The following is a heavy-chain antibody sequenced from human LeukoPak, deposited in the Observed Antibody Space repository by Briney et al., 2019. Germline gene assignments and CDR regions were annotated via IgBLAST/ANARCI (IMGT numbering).Heavy chain of an antibody. CDR1: GGSISSSNW. J-gene: IGHJ3*02. CDR2: IYHSGST. Sequence: PSGTLSLTCAVSGGSISSSNWWSWIRPPPGKGLEWIGEIYHSGSTNYNPSLKSRVTISLDTSKNQFSLKVISMTAADTAVYYCTKSDGSGLIRICGRGTTVTVSS. V-gene: IGHV4-4*02. D-gene: IGHD3-22*01. CDR3: TKSDGSGLIRI.